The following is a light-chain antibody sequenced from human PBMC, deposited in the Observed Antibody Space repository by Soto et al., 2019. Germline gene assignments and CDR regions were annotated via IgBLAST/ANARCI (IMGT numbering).Light chain of an antibody. CDR1: QSVRSSS. J-gene: IGKJ1*01. CDR2: AAS. Sequence: GDRATLSGRASQSVRSSSFAWXQXXPGXXXXLXXXAASTRATGIPDRFSGSGSGTDFTLTISRLEPEDFAVYYCQQYQFGTSQAFGQGTKVDIK. V-gene: IGKV3-20*01. CDR3: QQYQFGTSQA.